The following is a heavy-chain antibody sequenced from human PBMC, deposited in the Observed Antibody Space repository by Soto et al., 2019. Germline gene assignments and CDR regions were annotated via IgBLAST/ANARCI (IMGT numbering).Heavy chain of an antibody. CDR1: GLTFISCA. CDR2: ISGSGGST. D-gene: IGHD1-26*01. J-gene: IGHJ4*02. CDR3: AKDTYSGSYYSQNS. V-gene: IGHV3-23*01. Sequence: GWSLRVSCGASGLTFISCAMSWIRHTPGKGLEWVSAISGSGGSTYYADSVKGRFTISRDNSKNTLYLQMNSLRAEDTAVYYCAKDTYSGSYYSQNSWGQGTLVTVSS.